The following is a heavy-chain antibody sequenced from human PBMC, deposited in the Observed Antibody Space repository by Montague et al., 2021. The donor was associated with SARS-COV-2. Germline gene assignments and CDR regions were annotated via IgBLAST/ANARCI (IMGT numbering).Heavy chain of an antibody. V-gene: IGHV4-4*08. D-gene: IGHD1-14*01. CDR3: AARTDYYYYSLDV. Sequence: NKKPSLKSRVTILVDTSKNQFSLKLSSVTAADTAVYYCAARTDYYYYSLDVWGQGTAATVS. J-gene: IGHJ6*02.